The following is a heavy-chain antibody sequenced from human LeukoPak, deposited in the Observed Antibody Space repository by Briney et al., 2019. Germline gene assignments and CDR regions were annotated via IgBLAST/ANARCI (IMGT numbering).Heavy chain of an antibody. CDR2: INHSGST. J-gene: IGHJ4*02. Sequence: SETLSLTCAVYGGSFSGYYWSWIRQPPGKGLEWIGEINHSGSTNYNPSLKSRVTISVDTSKNQFSLKLSSVTAADTAVYYRARAYVQYCSSTSCGGIAAAGTFDYWGQGTLVTVSS. CDR3: ARAYVQYCSSTSCGGIAAAGTFDY. D-gene: IGHD2-2*01. CDR1: GGSFSGYY. V-gene: IGHV4-34*01.